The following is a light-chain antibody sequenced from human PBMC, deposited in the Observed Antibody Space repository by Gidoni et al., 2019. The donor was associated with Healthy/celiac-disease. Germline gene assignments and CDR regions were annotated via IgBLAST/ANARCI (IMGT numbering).Light chain of an antibody. J-gene: IGKJ1*01. CDR3: QQERT. CDR2: WAT. CDR1: QSVLDSSYINNY. V-gene: IGKV4-1*01. Sequence: DIVMTQSPDSLAVSLGESATINCKSSQSVLDSSYINNYSAWYRQKPGQPPKLLIYWATTRESGVPERVSGSGSRTDFTRILIRHQAEYVSVYYYQQERTFGQGTKVEIK.